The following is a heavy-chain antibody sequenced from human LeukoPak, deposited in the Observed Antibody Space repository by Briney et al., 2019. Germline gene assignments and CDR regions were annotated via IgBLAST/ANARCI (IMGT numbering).Heavy chain of an antibody. Sequence: PGGFLRLSCAASGFTFSSYAMSWVRQAPGKGLEWVSLINGSGAITYYADSVKGRFTISRDNSKNTLFLQMNSLRAEDTAVYYCASPKEGYGRYWGQGTLVTVSS. CDR3: ASPKEGYGRY. CDR1: GFTFSSYA. CDR2: INGSGAIT. J-gene: IGHJ4*02. D-gene: IGHD5-18*01. V-gene: IGHV3-23*01.